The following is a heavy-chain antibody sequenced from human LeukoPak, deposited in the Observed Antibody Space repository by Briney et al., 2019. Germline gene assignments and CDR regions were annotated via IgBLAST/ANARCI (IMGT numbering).Heavy chain of an antibody. CDR1: GYSISSGYY. CDR3: ARTYYDILTGYNPYFDY. CDR2: IYHSGST. D-gene: IGHD3-9*01. J-gene: IGHJ4*02. V-gene: IGHV4-38-2*02. Sequence: SETLSLTCTVSGYSISSGYYWGWIRQPPGKGLEWIGSIYHSGSTYYNPSLKSRVTISVDTSKNQFSLKLSSVTAADTAVYYCARTYYDILTGYNPYFDYWGQGTLVTVSS.